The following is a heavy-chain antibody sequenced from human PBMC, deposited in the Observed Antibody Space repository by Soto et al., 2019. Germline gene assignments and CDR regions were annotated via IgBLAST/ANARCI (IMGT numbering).Heavy chain of an antibody. J-gene: IGHJ4*02. CDR3: ATIWASSGYRGWPFDF. CDR1: GFAVSRNY. CDR2: LYSGGNT. V-gene: IGHV3-53*01. D-gene: IGHD3-22*01. Sequence: EVQLVESGGALIQPGGSLSLSCVASGFAVSRNYMSWVRQAPGKGLEWVSVLYSGGNTYYADSVKGRFTISRDNSKNTLYLQMNSLRAEDTAVYYCATIWASSGYRGWPFDFWGQGTLVTVSS.